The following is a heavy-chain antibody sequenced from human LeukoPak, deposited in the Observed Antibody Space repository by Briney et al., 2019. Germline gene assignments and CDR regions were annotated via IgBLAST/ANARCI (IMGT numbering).Heavy chain of an antibody. D-gene: IGHD4-17*01. CDR1: GFTFSSYW. J-gene: IGHJ6*02. CDR3: ARVRYDYYGMDV. V-gene: IGHV3-74*01. Sequence: GGSLRLSCAASGFTFSSYWMHWVRQAPGKGLVWVSRINGDGSNTSYADSVKGRFTISRDNAKNTLYLQMNSLRAEDTAVYYCARVRYDYYGMDVWGQGTTVTVSS. CDR2: INGDGSNT.